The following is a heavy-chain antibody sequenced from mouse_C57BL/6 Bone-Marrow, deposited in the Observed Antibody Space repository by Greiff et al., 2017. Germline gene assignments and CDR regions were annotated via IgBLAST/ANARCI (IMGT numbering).Heavy chain of an antibody. CDR2: ISSGGSYT. CDR3: ARWGYGRREFDY. Sequence: EVHLVESGGDLVKPGGSLKLSCAASGFTFSSYGMSWVRQTPDKRLEWVATISSGGSYTYYPDSVKGRFTISRDNAKNTLYLQRSSLKSEDTAMYYCARWGYGRREFDYWGQGTTLTVSS. D-gene: IGHD1-1*01. J-gene: IGHJ2*01. V-gene: IGHV5-6*01. CDR1: GFTFSSYG.